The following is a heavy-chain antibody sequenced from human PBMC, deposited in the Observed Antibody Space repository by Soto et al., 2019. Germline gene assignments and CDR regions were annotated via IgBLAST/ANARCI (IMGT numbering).Heavy chain of an antibody. CDR3: VGHGGHSYGWEVDY. D-gene: IGHD5-18*01. V-gene: IGHV4-59*08. CDR1: GGSISSYY. CDR2: IYYSGST. Sequence: SETLSLTCTVSGGSISSYYWSWIRQPPGKGLEWIGYIYYSGSTNYNPSLRSRVTVSVDTSKNQFSLKLSSVTAADTAVYYCVGHGGHSYGWEVDYWGQGTLVTVSS. J-gene: IGHJ4*02.